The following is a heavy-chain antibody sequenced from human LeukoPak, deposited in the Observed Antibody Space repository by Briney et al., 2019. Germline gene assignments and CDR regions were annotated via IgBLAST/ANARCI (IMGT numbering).Heavy chain of an antibody. J-gene: IGHJ2*01. CDR3: AKAEPYCSSTSCYRENWCFDL. D-gene: IGHD2-2*01. CDR1: GYTFTSYG. CDR2: ISAYNGNT. Sequence: ASVKVSCKASGYTFTSYGISWVRQAPGQGLEWMGWISAYNGNTNYAQKLQGRVTMTTDTSTSTAYMELRSRRSDDTALYYCAKAEPYCSSTSCYRENWCFDLWGRGTLVTVSS. V-gene: IGHV1-18*01.